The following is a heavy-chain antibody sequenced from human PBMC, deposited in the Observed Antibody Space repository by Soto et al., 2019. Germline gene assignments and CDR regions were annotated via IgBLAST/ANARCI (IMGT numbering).Heavy chain of an antibody. CDR1: GFTFSSYA. CDR3: AKPYYDFWSGYSPRFDY. Sequence: LRLSCAASGFTFSSYAMSWVRQAPGKGLEWVSAISGSGGSTYYADSVKGRFTISRDNSKNTLYLQMNSLRAEDTAVYYCAKPYYDFWSGYSPRFDYWGPGTQVTVSS. CDR2: ISGSGGST. V-gene: IGHV3-23*01. J-gene: IGHJ4*02. D-gene: IGHD3-3*01.